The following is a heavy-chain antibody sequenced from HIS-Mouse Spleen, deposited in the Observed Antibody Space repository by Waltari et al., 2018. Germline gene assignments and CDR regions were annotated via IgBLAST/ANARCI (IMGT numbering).Heavy chain of an antibody. CDR3: ARRLVHSAFDI. V-gene: IGHV4-39*07. D-gene: IGHD6-6*01. J-gene: IGHJ3*02. CDR1: GGSISSSSYY. CDR2: IYYSGST. Sequence: QLQLQESGPGLVKPSETLSLTCTVPGGSISSSSYYWGGIRQPPGKGLEWIGSIYYSGSTYYNPSLKSRVTISVDTSKNQFSLKLSSVTAADTAVYYCARRLVHSAFDIWGQGTMVTVSS.